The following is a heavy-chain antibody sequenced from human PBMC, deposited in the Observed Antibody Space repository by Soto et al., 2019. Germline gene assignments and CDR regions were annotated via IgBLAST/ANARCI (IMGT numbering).Heavy chain of an antibody. Sequence: HITLKESGPTLVKPTQTLTLTCTFSGFSLSTSRVGVGWIRQPPGKALEWLALIYWDDDKRYSPSLKNRLTITKDTSKNQVVLTMTNADPVDTATYYCVHTSGSGNSACFDYWGQGTLVTVSS. J-gene: IGHJ4*02. CDR1: GFSLSTSRVG. CDR2: IYWDDDK. CDR3: VHTSGSGNSACFDY. D-gene: IGHD3-10*01. V-gene: IGHV2-5*02.